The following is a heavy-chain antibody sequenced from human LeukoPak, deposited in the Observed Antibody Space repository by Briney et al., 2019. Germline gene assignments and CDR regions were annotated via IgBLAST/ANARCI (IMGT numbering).Heavy chain of an antibody. CDR2: FNPSDGST. D-gene: IGHD5-12*01. CDR3: ARESTFRLLRNVSDI. CDR1: GYTFTIFH. J-gene: IGHJ3*02. V-gene: IGHV1-46*01. Sequence: ASVKVSCKASGYTFTIFHIHWVRQAPGQGLEWMGMFNPSDGSTSYAQKFQGRVTMTSDRSTSTVAMDLSSLRSDDTAVYYCARESTFRLLRNVSDIWGQGTIVTVSS.